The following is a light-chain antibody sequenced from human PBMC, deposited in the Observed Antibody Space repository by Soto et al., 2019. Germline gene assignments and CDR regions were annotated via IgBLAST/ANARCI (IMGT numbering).Light chain of an antibody. J-gene: IGKJ1*01. CDR3: LQDYSYPLT. V-gene: IGKV1-6*02. Sequence: AIQLTQSPSSLSASVGDRVTITCRASQGIRTDLGWYRQKPGRAPEFLISGASSLQSGVPSRFSGSGSGTDFTLTIFSLQPEDFATYYCLQDYSYPLTFGQGTKVEIK. CDR2: GAS. CDR1: QGIRTD.